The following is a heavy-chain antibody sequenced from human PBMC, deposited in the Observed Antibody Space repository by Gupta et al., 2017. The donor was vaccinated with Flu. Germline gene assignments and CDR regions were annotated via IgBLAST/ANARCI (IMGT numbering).Heavy chain of an antibody. CDR3: ARDLNDVVVVAATPLKMTPQYYFDY. D-gene: IGHD2-15*01. Sequence: QVQLVQSGAEVKKPGASVKVSCKASGYTFTSYGISWVRQAPGQGLEWMGWISAYNGNTNYAQKLQGRVTMTTDTSTSTAYMELRSLRSDDTAVYYCARDLNDVVVVAATPLKMTPQYYFDYWGQGTLVTVSS. V-gene: IGHV1-18*01. CDR2: ISAYNGNT. CDR1: GYTFTSYG. J-gene: IGHJ4*02.